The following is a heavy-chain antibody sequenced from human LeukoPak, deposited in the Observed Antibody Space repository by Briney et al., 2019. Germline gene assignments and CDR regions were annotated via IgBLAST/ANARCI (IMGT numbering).Heavy chain of an antibody. V-gene: IGHV3-30*02. CDR3: AKDFYYDSSGPSHFDY. J-gene: IGHJ4*02. CDR2: IRYDGSNK. Sequence: PGGSLRLSCAASGFTFSSYAMSWVRQAPGKGLEWVAFIRYDGSNKYYADSVKGRFTIPRDNSKNTLYLQMNSLRAEDTAVYYCAKDFYYDSSGPSHFDYWGQGTLVTVSS. D-gene: IGHD3-22*01. CDR1: GFTFSSYA.